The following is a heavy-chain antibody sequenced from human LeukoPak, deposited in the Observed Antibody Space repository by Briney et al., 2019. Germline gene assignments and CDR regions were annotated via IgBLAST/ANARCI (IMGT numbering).Heavy chain of an antibody. D-gene: IGHD3-16*01. Sequence: PSETPSLTCTVSGGSISSGYYWGWIRQPPGKGLEWIGSIYHSGSTYYNPSLKSRVTISVDTSKNQFSLKLSSVTAADTAVYYCAGYDYVWGSPGGAFDIWGQGTMVTVSS. CDR1: GGSISSGYY. J-gene: IGHJ3*02. CDR2: IYHSGST. CDR3: AGYDYVWGSPGGAFDI. V-gene: IGHV4-38-2*02.